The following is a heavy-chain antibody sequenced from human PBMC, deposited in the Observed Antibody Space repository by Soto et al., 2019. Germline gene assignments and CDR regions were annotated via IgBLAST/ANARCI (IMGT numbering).Heavy chain of an antibody. Sequence: LLKQSQTLSITCAISGERVSSNSAAWNWIRQSPSRGLEWLGRTYYRSKWYNDYAVSVKSLITINPDTSKNQFSLQLNYVTPEDPALYYCARDLGGCSCPAIFDYLGQGTLVTVSS. D-gene: IGHD2-15*01. CDR2: TYYRSKWYN. CDR1: GERVSSNSAA. J-gene: IGHJ4*02. V-gene: IGHV6-1*01. CDR3: ARDLGGCSCPAIFDY.